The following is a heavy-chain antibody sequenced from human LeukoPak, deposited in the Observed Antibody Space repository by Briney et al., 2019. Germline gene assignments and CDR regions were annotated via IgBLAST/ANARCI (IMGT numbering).Heavy chain of an antibody. CDR3: AREGTYYYGSGSGHDAFDI. J-gene: IGHJ3*02. Sequence: SETLSLTCTVSGGSISSSSYYWGWIRQPPGKGLEWIGSIYHSGSTYYNPSLKSRVTISVDTSKNQFSLKLSSVTAADTAVYYCAREGTYYYGSGSGHDAFDIWGQGTMVTVSS. D-gene: IGHD3-10*01. CDR2: IYHSGST. CDR1: GGSISSSSYY. V-gene: IGHV4-39*07.